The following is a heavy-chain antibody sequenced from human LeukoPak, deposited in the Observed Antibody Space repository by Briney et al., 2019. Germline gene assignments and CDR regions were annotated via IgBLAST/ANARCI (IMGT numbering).Heavy chain of an antibody. Sequence: PSETLSLTYTVSGGSISSYYWSWIRQPPGKGLEWIGCIYYSGSTNYNPSLKSRVTISVDTSKNQFSLKLSSVTAADTAVYYCARQSWQQLQNYMDVWGKGTTVTVSS. J-gene: IGHJ6*03. CDR2: IYYSGST. CDR3: ARQSWQQLQNYMDV. V-gene: IGHV4-59*01. CDR1: GGSISSYY. D-gene: IGHD6-13*01.